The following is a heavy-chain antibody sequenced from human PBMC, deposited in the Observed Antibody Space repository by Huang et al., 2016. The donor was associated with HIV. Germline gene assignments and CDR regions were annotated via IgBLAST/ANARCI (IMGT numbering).Heavy chain of an antibody. CDR1: GYAFTTYG. V-gene: IGHV1-18*01. Sequence: QVQLVQSGVEVKKPGASVNVSCKTSGYAFTTYGISWVRQAPGQGLDWVGRINAYDGDTNYAGKVQGRATMSIDTATSTGYMELRRLRSDDTAVYYCARDRLRTEDYWGQGTLVTVSS. J-gene: IGHJ4*02. CDR2: INAYDGDT. CDR3: ARDRLRTEDY. D-gene: IGHD3-16*01.